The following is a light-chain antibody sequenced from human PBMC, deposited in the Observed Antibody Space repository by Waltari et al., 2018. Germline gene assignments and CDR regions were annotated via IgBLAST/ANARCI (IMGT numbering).Light chain of an antibody. CDR1: ESVTNDY. V-gene: IGKV3-20*01. CDR2: DAS. J-gene: IGKJ1*01. CDR3: QQYGSLPWT. Sequence: SSGTLSLSPGERATLSCRASESVTNDYLAWYQQKPGQAPRLLIYDASIRAAGIPDRFSGSGSGTDFTLTITRLEPEDFAVYHCQQYGSLPWTFGQGTMVDMK.